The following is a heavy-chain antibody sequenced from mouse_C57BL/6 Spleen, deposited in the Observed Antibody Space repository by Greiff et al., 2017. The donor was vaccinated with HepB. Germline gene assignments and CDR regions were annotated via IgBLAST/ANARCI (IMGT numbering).Heavy chain of an antibody. J-gene: IGHJ4*01. V-gene: IGHV14-3*01. Sequence: LVESVAELVRPGASVKLSCTASGFNIKNTYMHWVKQRPEQGLEWIGRIDPANGNTKYAPKFQGKATITADTSSNTAYLQLSSLTSEDTAIYYCVVYDYDDAMDYWGQGTSVTVSS. CDR1: GFNIKNTY. CDR3: VVYDYDDAMDY. CDR2: IDPANGNT. D-gene: IGHD2-4*01.